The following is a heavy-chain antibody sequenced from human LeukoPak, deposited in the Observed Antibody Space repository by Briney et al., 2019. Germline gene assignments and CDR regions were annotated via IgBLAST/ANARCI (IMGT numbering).Heavy chain of an antibody. D-gene: IGHD3-10*01. J-gene: IGHJ4*02. CDR3: VKALGGSGSY. Sequence: GGSLRLSSAASGFTFSGYGMSWVRQAPGKGLERVTVIRNDGTKEYHADSVKGRFSISRDNPKNTLYLQMNSLSVEDTAIYYCVKALGGSGSYWGQGTSVIVSA. CDR2: IRNDGTKE. V-gene: IGHV3-30*02. CDR1: GFTFSGYG.